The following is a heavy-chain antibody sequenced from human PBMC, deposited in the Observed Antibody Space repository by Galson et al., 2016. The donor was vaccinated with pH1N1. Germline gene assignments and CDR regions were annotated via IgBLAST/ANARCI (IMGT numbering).Heavy chain of an antibody. J-gene: IGHJ3*02. D-gene: IGHD4-17*01. CDR1: GYRFPSSW. CDR3: ARQNDYGDYRGDAFDI. CDR2: IYLGGSLI. V-gene: IGHV5-51*01. Sequence: QSGAEVKKPGESLKISCKGSGYRFPSSWIGWVRQMPGKGLEWMGIIYLGGSLIRYRPSFQGQVAISADKSVNIFYLEWVSLKASDTAMYYCARQNDYGDYRGDAFDIWGQGTMVTVSS.